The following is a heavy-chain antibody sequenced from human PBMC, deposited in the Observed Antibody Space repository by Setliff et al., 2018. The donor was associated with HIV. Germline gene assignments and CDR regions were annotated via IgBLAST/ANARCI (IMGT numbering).Heavy chain of an antibody. Sequence: SETLSLTCTVSGGSISGYHWNWLRQTPGKGLEWIGYIHTSRGTNYNHSLRTRVIISVDTSNQFSLKLSSVTAADAPVYYCARSPSYRSSWEYYFDYWGQGILVTVSS. CDR3: ARSPSYRSSWEYYFDY. CDR1: GGSISGYH. V-gene: IGHV4-4*09. CDR2: IHTSRGT. D-gene: IGHD6-13*01. J-gene: IGHJ4*02.